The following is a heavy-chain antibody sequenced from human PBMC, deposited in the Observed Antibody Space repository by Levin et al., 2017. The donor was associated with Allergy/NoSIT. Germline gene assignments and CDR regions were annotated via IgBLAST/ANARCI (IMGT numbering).Heavy chain of an antibody. J-gene: IGHJ4*02. CDR1: GGSISSSSYY. CDR2: IYYSGST. Sequence: SETLSLTCTVSGGSISSSSYYWGWIRQPPGKGLEWIGSIYYSGSTYYNPSLKSRVTISVDTSKNQFSLKLSSVTAADTAVYYCARRPERDYYESSGQWDYWGQGTLVTVSS. V-gene: IGHV4-39*01. CDR3: ARRPERDYYESSGQWDY. D-gene: IGHD3-22*01.